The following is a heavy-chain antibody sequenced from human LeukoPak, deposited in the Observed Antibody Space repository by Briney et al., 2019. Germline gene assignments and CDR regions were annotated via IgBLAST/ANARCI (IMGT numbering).Heavy chain of an antibody. D-gene: IGHD2-2*01. J-gene: IGHJ4*02. CDR2: FDPEDGET. Sequence: ASVKVSCKVSGYTLTELSMHWVRQAPGKGLEWMGGFDPEDGETIYAQKFQGRVTMTEDTSTDTAYMELSSLRSEDTAVYYCATLYQHPPSREGLGLDYWGQGTLVTVSS. V-gene: IGHV1-24*01. CDR1: GYTLTELS. CDR3: ATLYQHPPSREGLGLDY.